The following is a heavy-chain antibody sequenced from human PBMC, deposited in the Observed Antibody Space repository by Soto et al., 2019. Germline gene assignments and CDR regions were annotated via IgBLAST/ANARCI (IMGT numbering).Heavy chain of an antibody. CDR1: GGSINNHY. J-gene: IGHJ4*02. Sequence: QVHLQESGPGLVKPSETLSLTCTVSGGSINNHYWSWIRQPPGKGLEWFGYIYYTGSTNDNPPLKSRVTMAEDTSKNRVSLNLTSLTAADTAIYYCARANWYSEYWGQGTLVTVSS. CDR2: IYYTGST. CDR3: ARANWYSEY. D-gene: IGHD7-27*01. V-gene: IGHV4-59*11.